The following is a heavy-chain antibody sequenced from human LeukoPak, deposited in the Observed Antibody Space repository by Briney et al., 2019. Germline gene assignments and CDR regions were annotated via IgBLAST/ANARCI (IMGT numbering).Heavy chain of an antibody. CDR1: GGTFSSYA. J-gene: IGHJ6*02. D-gene: IGHD3-9*01. CDR3: ARGNDILTHYYYGMDV. Sequence: SVKVSCKASGGTFSSYAISWVRQAPGQGLEWMERIIPILGIANYAQKFQGRVTITADKSTSTAYMELSSLRSEDTAVYYCARGNDILTHYYYGMDVWGQGTTVTVSS. CDR2: IIPILGIA. V-gene: IGHV1-69*04.